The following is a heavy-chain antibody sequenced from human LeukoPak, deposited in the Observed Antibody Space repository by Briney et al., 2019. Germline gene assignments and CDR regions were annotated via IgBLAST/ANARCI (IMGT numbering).Heavy chain of an antibody. V-gene: IGHV3-33*05. D-gene: IGHD3-10*01. CDR3: TRDRAVSWLDS. CDR1: GLTFTSHG. Sequence: GGSLRLSCAASGLTFTSHGFHWVRQAPGRGLEWLTFISLDGSRKSYADSVKGRFTFSRDDSKNTLYLEMNSLRAEDTATYYCTRDRAVSWLDSWGLGTLVTVSS. CDR2: ISLDGSRK. J-gene: IGHJ5*01.